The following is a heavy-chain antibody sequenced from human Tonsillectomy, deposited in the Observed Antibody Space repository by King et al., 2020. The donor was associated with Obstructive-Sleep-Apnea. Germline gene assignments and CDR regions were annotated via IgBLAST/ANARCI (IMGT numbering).Heavy chain of an antibody. CDR1: GFTFSGCA. J-gene: IGHJ5*02. Sequence: VQLVESGGGLVQPGGSLKLSCAASGFTFSGCAMHWVRQASGKGLEWVGRIRSKANSYATAHAGSVKGRVTISRDDSKNTAYLQMNSPKTEDTAVYYCTRVPEGNWFDPWGQGTLVTVSS. CDR3: TRVPEGNWFDP. V-gene: IGHV3-73*02. CDR2: IRSKANSYAT.